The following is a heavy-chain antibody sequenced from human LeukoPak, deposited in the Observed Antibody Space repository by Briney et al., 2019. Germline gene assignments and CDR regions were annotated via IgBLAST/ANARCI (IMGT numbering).Heavy chain of an antibody. V-gene: IGHV4-31*03. CDR1: GGSVSSGGYY. J-gene: IGHJ4*02. Sequence: TSETLSLTCTVSGGSVSSGGYYWNWIRQHPGKGLEWIGYIYYSGNTYYNPSLKSRITISEDTSKNQFSLKLSSVTAADTAVYYCARARGDSSRLDYWGQGTLVTVSS. CDR3: ARARGDSSRLDY. D-gene: IGHD4-17*01. CDR2: IYYSGNT.